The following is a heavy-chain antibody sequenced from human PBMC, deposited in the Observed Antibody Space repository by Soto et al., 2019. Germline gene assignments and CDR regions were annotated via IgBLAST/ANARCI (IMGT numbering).Heavy chain of an antibody. V-gene: IGHV3-23*01. CDR2: LSGSGGTT. Sequence: GGSLRLSCAASGFTFTSYAMSWVRQAPGKGLDWVSALSGSGGTTYYVDSVKGRFTISRDNSKNTLYLQMNSLRAEDTAVYYCAKVVGYCTNGVCYDYYFDYWGQGTLVTVSS. CDR1: GFTFTSYA. CDR3: AKVVGYCTNGVCYDYYFDY. D-gene: IGHD2-8*01. J-gene: IGHJ4*02.